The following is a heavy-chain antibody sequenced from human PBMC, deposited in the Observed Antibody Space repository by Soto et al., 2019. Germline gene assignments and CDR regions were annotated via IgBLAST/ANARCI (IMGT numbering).Heavy chain of an antibody. CDR3: ARGWRDRDFDY. Sequence: QVQLHESGPGLVRPSETRSLTCTVSGGIISNYYWNWIRQPPGKGLEWMGHIYFRGSTNYNPSLKCRISISVDTSKNQFSLKLNSVTAQDTAVYYCARGWRDRDFDYWGQGILVTVSS. CDR1: GGIISNYY. D-gene: IGHD2-15*01. CDR2: IYFRGST. V-gene: IGHV4-59*01. J-gene: IGHJ4*02.